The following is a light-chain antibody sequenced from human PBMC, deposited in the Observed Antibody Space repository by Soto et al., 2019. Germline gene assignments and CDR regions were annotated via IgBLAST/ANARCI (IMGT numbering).Light chain of an antibody. CDR1: QSVSSSY. Sequence: EIVLTQSPGTLSLSPGEIATLSFSASQSVSSSYLAWYQQKPGQAPRLLIYGASVRATGIPARFSGSGSGTEFTLTISSLQSEDFAVYFCQQYNNSPPRTFGQGTKVDIK. V-gene: IGKV3-15*01. CDR3: QQYNNSPPRT. J-gene: IGKJ1*01. CDR2: GAS.